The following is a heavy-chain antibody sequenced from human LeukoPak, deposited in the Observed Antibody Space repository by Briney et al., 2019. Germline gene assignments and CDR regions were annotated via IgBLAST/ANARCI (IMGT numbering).Heavy chain of an antibody. CDR2: VSGDNDDT. CDR1: GYTFSSYG. V-gene: IGHV1-18*01. Sequence: GASVKVSCKASGYTFSSYGISWVRPATGQGLEWMGWVSGDNDDTNYAQKFKGRLTVTTDTSTSTAYMELRSLRSDDTAVYYCARDWEILTGIDCFDPWGQGTVVIVSS. J-gene: IGHJ5*02. CDR3: ARDWEILTGIDCFDP. D-gene: IGHD3-9*01.